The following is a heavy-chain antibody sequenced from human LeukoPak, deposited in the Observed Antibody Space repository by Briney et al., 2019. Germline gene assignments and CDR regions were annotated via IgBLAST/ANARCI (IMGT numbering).Heavy chain of an antibody. Sequence: SETLSLTCAASGVSFDDYYWSWVRQTPGKGLEWLGEINHSGYTNDSPSLKSRVTLSIDTSRKQFSLNLRSVTVADAGIYYCTRMTTGHDYWGQGTLVTVSS. CDR1: GVSFDDYY. CDR2: INHSGYT. V-gene: IGHV4-34*01. D-gene: IGHD4-17*01. CDR3: TRMTTGHDY. J-gene: IGHJ4*02.